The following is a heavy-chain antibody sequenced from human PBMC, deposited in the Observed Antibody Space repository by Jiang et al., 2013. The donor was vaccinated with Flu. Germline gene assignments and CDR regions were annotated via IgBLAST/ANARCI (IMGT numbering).Heavy chain of an antibody. CDR2: IIPILGIA. J-gene: IGHJ6*02. V-gene: IGHV1-69*02. CDR3: ARVGFESTVTTSYYYGMDV. D-gene: IGHD4-17*01. CDR1: GGTFSSYT. Sequence: GAEVKKPGSSVKVSCKASGGTFSSYTISWVRQAPGQGLEWMGRIIPILGIANYAQKFQGRVTITADKSTSTAYMELSSLRSEDTAVYYCARVGFESTVTTSYYYGMDVWGQGTTVTVSS.